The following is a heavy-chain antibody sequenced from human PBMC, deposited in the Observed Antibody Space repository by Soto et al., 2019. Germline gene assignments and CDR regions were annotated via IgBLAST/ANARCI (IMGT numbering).Heavy chain of an antibody. J-gene: IGHJ3*02. Sequence: EVQLVETGGGVIQPGGSLRLSCAASGLIVSTNYMNWVRQAPGKGLEWVSVLYSGGSTHYAGSVKGRFIISRDNSKITLYLQMNSLRAEDPDVYYCARDRPGDEGDAFDIWGPGTLVTVSS. CDR3: ARDRPGDEGDAFDI. D-gene: IGHD3-10*01. V-gene: IGHV3-53*02. CDR1: GLIVSTNY. CDR2: LYSGGST.